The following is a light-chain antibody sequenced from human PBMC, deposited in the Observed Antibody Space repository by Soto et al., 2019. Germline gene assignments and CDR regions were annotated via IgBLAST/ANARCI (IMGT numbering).Light chain of an antibody. V-gene: IGKV3-20*01. CDR2: GVS. CDR3: QQYGGSPIT. CDR1: QSVSGSQ. J-gene: IGKJ5*01. Sequence: EIVLTQSPVTLSLSPGERATLSCRASQSVSGSQVAWYQQKPGEAPRLLIYGVSSRAPGLPERFSGSGSGTEFTLSISGLEPEDFAVYFCQQYGGSPITFGQGTRLEIK.